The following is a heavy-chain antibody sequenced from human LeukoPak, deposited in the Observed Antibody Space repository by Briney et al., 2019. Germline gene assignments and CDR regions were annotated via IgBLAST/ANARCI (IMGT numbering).Heavy chain of an antibody. V-gene: IGHV1-46*01. J-gene: IGHJ4*02. Sequence: GASVKVSCKASGYTFTGYYMHWVRQAPGQGLEWMGWINPNSGSTSHAQKFQGRVTMTRDTSTSTVYMELSSLRSEDTAVYYCARGYGIAAAGPGVDYWGQGTLVTVSS. D-gene: IGHD6-13*01. CDR1: GYTFTGYY. CDR2: INPNSGST. CDR3: ARGYGIAAAGPGVDY.